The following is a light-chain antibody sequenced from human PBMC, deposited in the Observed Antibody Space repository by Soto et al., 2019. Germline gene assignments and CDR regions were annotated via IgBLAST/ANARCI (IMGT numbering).Light chain of an antibody. J-gene: IGKJ4*01. CDR1: QSVNNL. CDR3: QQRYSWPLT. CDR2: DAS. V-gene: IGKV3-11*01. Sequence: EVVLTQSPATLSLSPGERATLSCRASQSVNNLLAWYRQKPGQAPRLLIQDASNRATGSPARFSASGSGTDFTLTISSLESEDFAVYYCQQRYSWPLTFGGGTRVEI.